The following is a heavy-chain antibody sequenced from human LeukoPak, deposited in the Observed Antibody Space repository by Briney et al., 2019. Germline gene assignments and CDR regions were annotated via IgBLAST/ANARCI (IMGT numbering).Heavy chain of an antibody. CDR3: AELGITMIGGV. Sequence: GGSLRLSCAASGFTFSSYEMIWVRQAPGKGLEWVSYISSSGSTIYYADSVKGRFTIFRDNAKNSLYLQMNSLRAEDTAVYYCAELGITMIGGVWGKGTTVTISS. D-gene: IGHD3-10*02. V-gene: IGHV3-48*03. CDR1: GFTFSSYE. CDR2: ISSSGSTI. J-gene: IGHJ6*04.